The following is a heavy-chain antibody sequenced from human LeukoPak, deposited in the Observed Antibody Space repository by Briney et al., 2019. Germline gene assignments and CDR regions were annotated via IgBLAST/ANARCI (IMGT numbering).Heavy chain of an antibody. CDR2: IYYSGST. D-gene: IGHD3-22*01. Sequence: SETLSLTCTVSGGSISSYDWSWVRQPPGKGLEWIGYIYYSGSTNYNPSLTSRVTITVDTPKNQLSLKLSSVTAADTAVYYCARTNSDSSGYYRLFDYWGQGTLVTVSS. CDR3: ARTNSDSSGYYRLFDY. CDR1: GGSISSYD. J-gene: IGHJ4*02. V-gene: IGHV4-59*08.